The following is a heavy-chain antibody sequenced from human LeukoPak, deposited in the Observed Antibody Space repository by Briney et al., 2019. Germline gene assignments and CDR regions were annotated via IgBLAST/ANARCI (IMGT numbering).Heavy chain of an antibody. CDR2: IYYTGST. CDR1: GGSIRSSYYY. V-gene: IGHV4-39*01. J-gene: IGHJ4*02. Sequence: SETLSLTCTVSGGSIRSSYYYWGWIRQPPGKGLEWIGSIYYTGSTFYNPSLESRVTISIDTSKNQFSLKLSSVTAADTAVYYCARRRVTTVITGSYFDYWGQGTLVTVSS. CDR3: ARRRVTTVITGSYFDY. D-gene: IGHD4-17*01.